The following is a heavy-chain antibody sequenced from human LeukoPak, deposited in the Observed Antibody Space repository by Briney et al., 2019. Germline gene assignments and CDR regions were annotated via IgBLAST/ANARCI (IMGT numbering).Heavy chain of an antibody. CDR1: GYSFTSYW. D-gene: IGHD2-21*02. CDR2: IYPGDSDT. Sequence: GESLKISYKGSGYSFTSYWIGWVRQMPGKGLEWMGNIYPGDSDTRYSPSLQGQVTISADKSISTAYLQWSSLKASDTAMYYCARPNCGGDCYPVNDAFDIWGQGTMVTVSS. V-gene: IGHV5-51*01. J-gene: IGHJ3*02. CDR3: ARPNCGGDCYPVNDAFDI.